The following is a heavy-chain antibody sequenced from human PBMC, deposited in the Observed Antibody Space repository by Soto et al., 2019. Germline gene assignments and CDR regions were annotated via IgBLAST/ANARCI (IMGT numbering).Heavy chain of an antibody. V-gene: IGHV4-31*03. Sequence: QVQLQESGPGLVKPSQTLSLTCTVSGGSISSGGYYWSWIRQHPGKGLEWIGYIYYSGSTYYNPSLKSRVTISVDTSKHQFSLKLGSVTAADTAVYYCARARPWIQLWLRGYYGMDVWGQGTTVTVSS. D-gene: IGHD5-18*01. CDR3: ARARPWIQLWLRGYYGMDV. CDR2: IYYSGST. CDR1: GGSISSGGYY. J-gene: IGHJ6*02.